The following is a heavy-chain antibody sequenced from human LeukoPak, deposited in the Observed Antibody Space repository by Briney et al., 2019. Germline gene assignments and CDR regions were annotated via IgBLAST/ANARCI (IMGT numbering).Heavy chain of an antibody. J-gene: IGHJ4*02. V-gene: IGHV3-30-3*01. D-gene: IGHD1-26*01. CDR3: ARDDPGGSYTFDY. CDR2: ISYDGSNK. CDR1: GFTFSSYA. Sequence: SGGSLRLSCAASGFTFSSYAMHWVRQAPGKGLEWVAVISYDGSNKYYADSVKGRFTISRDNSKNTLYLQMNSLRAEDTAVYYCARDDPGGSYTFDYWGQGTLVTVSS.